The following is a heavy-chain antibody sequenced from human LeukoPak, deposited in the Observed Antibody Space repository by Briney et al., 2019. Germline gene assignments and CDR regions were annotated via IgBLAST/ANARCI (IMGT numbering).Heavy chain of an antibody. J-gene: IGHJ3*02. V-gene: IGHV4-39*07. D-gene: IGHD2-2*01. Sequence: SETLSLTCTVSGGSISSSSYYWGWIRQPPGKGLEWIGSIYYSGSTYYNPSLKSRVTISVDTSKNQFSLKLSSVTAADTAVYFCARLSSPEGAFDIWGQGTMVTVSS. CDR2: IYYSGST. CDR1: GGSISSSSYY. CDR3: ARLSSPEGAFDI.